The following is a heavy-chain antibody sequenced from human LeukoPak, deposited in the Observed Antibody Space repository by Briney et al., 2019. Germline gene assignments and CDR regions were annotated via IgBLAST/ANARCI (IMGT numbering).Heavy chain of an antibody. CDR3: ARGYSSTLTWFDP. D-gene: IGHD6-13*01. J-gene: IGHJ5*02. CDR2: IYTSGST. V-gene: IGHV4-61*02. CDR1: GGSISSGSYY. Sequence: SETLSLTCTVSGGSISSGSYYWSWIRQPAGKGLEWIGRIYTSGSTNYNPSLKSRVTISVDTSRNQFSLKVRSVTAADTAMYYCARGYSSTLTWFDPWGQGTLVTVSS.